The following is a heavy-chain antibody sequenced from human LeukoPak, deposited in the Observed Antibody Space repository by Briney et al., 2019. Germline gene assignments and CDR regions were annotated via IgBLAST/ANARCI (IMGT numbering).Heavy chain of an antibody. CDR1: GFTFSSYA. D-gene: IGHD3-10*01. V-gene: IGHV3-23*01. Sequence: GGSLRLSCAASGFTFSSYAMSWVRQAPGKGLEWVSAISGSGGSTYYADSVKGRFTISRDNAKNSLYLQMNSLRAEDTAVYYCARVPYGSGSRLYFDYWGQGTLVTVSS. CDR2: ISGSGGST. J-gene: IGHJ4*02. CDR3: ARVPYGSGSRLYFDY.